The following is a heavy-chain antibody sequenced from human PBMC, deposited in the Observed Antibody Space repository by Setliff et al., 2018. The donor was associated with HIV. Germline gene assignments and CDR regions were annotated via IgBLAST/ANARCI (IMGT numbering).Heavy chain of an antibody. CDR2: IAHSGGT. CDR1: GESMSGYF. V-gene: IGHV4-34*01. CDR3: VRGRDFIVRHLHFTAGGAYDV. D-gene: IGHD2-21*01. Sequence: ASETLSLTCAFYGESMSGYFWTWIRQSPGTGLEWPGEIAHSGGTNYKSSLKSRLTISVDPSRNQFSLRLTSVTVADTAVYYCVRGRDFIVRHLHFTAGGAYDVWGPGTLVTVSS. J-gene: IGHJ3*01.